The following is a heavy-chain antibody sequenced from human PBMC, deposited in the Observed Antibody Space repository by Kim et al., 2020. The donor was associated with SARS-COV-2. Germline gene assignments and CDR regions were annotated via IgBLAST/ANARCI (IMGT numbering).Heavy chain of an antibody. CDR1: GFTFSSYA. V-gene: IGHV3-30*04. Sequence: GGSLRLSCAASGFTFSSYAMHWVRQAPGKGLEWVAVISCDGSNKSYADSVKGRFTISRDNSKNTLYLQMNSLRAEDTAVYYCARDGVYCSGGSCYSDYYGMDVWGEGTTVSVSS. CDR3: ARDGVYCSGGSCYSDYYGMDV. D-gene: IGHD2-15*01. CDR2: ISCDGSNK. J-gene: IGHJ6*04.